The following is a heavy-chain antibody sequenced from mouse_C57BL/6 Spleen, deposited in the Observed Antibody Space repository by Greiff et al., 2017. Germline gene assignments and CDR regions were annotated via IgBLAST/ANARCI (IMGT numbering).Heavy chain of an antibody. D-gene: IGHD2-1*01. V-gene: IGHV1-18*01. CDR3: ARLPYGNFSYWYFDD. CDR2: INPNNGGT. CDR1: GYTFTDYN. Sequence: EVKLLESGPELVKPGASVKIPCKASGYTFTDYNMDWVKQSHGKSLEWIGDINPNNGGTIYNQKFKGKATLTVDKSSSTAYMELRSLTSEDTAVYYCARLPYGNFSYWYFDDWGTGTTVTVSS. J-gene: IGHJ1*03.